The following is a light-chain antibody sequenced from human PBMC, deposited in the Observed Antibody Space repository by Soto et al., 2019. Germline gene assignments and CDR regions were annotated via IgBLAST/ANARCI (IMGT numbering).Light chain of an antibody. Sequence: EIVLTQSPGTLSLSPGEGATLSCRASQSVGSSYLAWYQQKPGQAPRLFIYDASSRATGIPDRFSGSGSGTDFTLTISRLEPEDFAVYYCQHYGSSPPTWTFGQGTKVEIK. CDR2: DAS. J-gene: IGKJ1*01. CDR1: QSVGSSY. CDR3: QHYGSSPPTWT. V-gene: IGKV3-20*01.